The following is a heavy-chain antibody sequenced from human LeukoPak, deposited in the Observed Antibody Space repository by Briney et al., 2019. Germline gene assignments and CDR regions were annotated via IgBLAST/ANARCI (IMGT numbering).Heavy chain of an antibody. V-gene: IGHV3-30*02. CDR2: IRYDGSNK. J-gene: IGHJ4*02. D-gene: IGHD3-22*01. CDR3: ASSYYDSSGYSDY. CDR1: GFTFSTYG. Sequence: GGSLRLSCAASGFTFSTYGMHWVRQAPGKGLDWVAFIRYDGSNKYYADSVKGRFTISRDNAKNSLYLQMNSLRAEDTAVYYCASSYYDSSGYSDYWGQGTLVTVSS.